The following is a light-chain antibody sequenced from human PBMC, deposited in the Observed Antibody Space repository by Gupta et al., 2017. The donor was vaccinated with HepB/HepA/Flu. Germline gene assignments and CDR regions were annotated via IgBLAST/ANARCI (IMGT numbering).Light chain of an antibody. J-gene: IGLJ2*01. CDR1: NIGSKS. V-gene: IGLV3-21*03. CDR3: TAWESSRAHPG. CDR2: EDG. Sequence: SYVLTQPPSVSVAPGKTARITCGGNNIGSKSVHWYQQKPGQAPVLVVYEDGDRPSGIPERLSGSKSGNTATLTIRRVGAGDEAYYYCTAWESSRAHPGFGGGTKLTVL.